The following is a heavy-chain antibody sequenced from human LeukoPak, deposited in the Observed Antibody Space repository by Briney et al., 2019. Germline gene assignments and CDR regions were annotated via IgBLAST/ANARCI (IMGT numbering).Heavy chain of an antibody. J-gene: IGHJ5*02. CDR1: GYSISTGYY. CDR3: AKGTLYDTGP. D-gene: IGHD2/OR15-2a*01. Sequence: SETLSLTCTVSGYSISTGYYWGWIRQPPGKGLEWIGSIYHSGSTYYNPSLKSRVTISVDTSKNQFSLKLTSVTAADTAVYYCAKGTLYDTGPWGRGTLITVSS. V-gene: IGHV4-38-2*02. CDR2: IYHSGST.